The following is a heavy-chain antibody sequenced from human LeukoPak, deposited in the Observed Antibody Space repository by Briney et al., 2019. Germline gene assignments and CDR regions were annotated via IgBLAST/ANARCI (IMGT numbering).Heavy chain of an antibody. CDR2: ISYDGSNK. CDR1: GFTFSSYG. V-gene: IGHV3-30*18. Sequence: GGSLRLSCAASGFTFSSYGMHWVRQAPGKGLEWVAVISYDGSNKYYADSVKGRFTISRDNSKNTLYLQMNSLRAEDTAVYYCAKVLPDIGFDPWGQGTLVTVSS. J-gene: IGHJ5*02. CDR3: AKVLPDIGFDP.